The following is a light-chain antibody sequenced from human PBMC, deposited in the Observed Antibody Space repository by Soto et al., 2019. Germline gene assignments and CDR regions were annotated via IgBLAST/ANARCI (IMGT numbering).Light chain of an antibody. CDR1: QSISTW. V-gene: IGKV1-5*03. CDR3: QQYDTYVWT. Sequence: DIQMAQSPSTLSASVGDRVTITCRASQSISTWLAWHQQKPGKAPKLLISKASSLESGVPSRFSGSGSGTEFTLTISGLQPDDFATYYCQQYDTYVWTFGQGTKVEIK. CDR2: KAS. J-gene: IGKJ1*01.